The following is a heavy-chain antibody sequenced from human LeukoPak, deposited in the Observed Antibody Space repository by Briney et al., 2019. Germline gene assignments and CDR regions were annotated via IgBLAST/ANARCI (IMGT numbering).Heavy chain of an antibody. V-gene: IGHV4-39*07. J-gene: IGHJ5*02. Sequence: PSETPSLTRTVSGGSISSSSYYSGWVRQPPGEGPGWVGSIYYSGSTYYNPSLKSRVTISVDTSKNQFSLKLSSVTAADTAVYYCARGATVTTALNWFDPWGQGTLVTVSS. D-gene: IGHD4-11*01. CDR3: ARGATVTTALNWFDP. CDR2: IYYSGST. CDR1: GGSISSSSYY.